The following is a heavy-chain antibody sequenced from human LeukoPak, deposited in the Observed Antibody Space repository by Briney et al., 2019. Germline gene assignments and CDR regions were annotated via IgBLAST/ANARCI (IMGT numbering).Heavy chain of an antibody. CDR1: GFTFSTYG. V-gene: IGHV3-30*03. D-gene: IGHD6-19*01. J-gene: IGHJ3*01. Sequence: GGSLRLSCAPSGFTFSTYGMHWVRQAPGKGLEWVAVTAFNGSNNDYVTSYAKSVKGRFTISRDNSKNTLYLQMSSLRAEDTAVYYCARDGGSGWRGTVRFWGQGTMLIVSS. CDR3: ARDGGSGWRGTVRF. CDR2: TAFNGSNNDYVT.